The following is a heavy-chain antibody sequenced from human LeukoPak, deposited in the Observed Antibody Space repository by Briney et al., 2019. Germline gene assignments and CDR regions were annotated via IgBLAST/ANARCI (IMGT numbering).Heavy chain of an antibody. D-gene: IGHD2-2*01. CDR2: ISSSSSYI. J-gene: IGHJ6*04. V-gene: IGHV3-21*01. Sequence: GGSLRLSCAASGFTFSSYSMNWVRQAPGKGLEWVSSISSSSSYIYYADSVKGRFTISRDNAKNSLYLQMNSLRAEDTAVYYCASPARSSTSCYSGLDVWGKGTTVTVSS. CDR3: ASPARSSTSCYSGLDV. CDR1: GFTFSSYS.